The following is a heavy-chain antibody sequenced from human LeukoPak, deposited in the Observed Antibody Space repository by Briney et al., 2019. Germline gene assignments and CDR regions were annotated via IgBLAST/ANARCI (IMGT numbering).Heavy chain of an antibody. Sequence: ASVKVSCKASGGTFSSYAISWVRQAPGQGLEWMGWINPNSGGTNYAQKFQGRVTMTRDTSISTAYMELSRLRSGDTAVYYCARGAYYDIFTGYLPYNWFDPWGQGTLVTVSS. D-gene: IGHD3-9*01. V-gene: IGHV1-2*02. CDR2: INPNSGGT. CDR1: GGTFSSYA. CDR3: ARGAYYDIFTGYLPYNWFDP. J-gene: IGHJ5*02.